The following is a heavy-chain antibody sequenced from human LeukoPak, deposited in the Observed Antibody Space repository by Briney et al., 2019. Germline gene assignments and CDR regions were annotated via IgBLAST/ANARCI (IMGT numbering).Heavy chain of an antibody. D-gene: IGHD2-15*01. J-gene: IGHJ5*02. CDR3: AKDAVGRYCSGGSCSSPNWFDP. V-gene: IGHV3-11*01. CDR2: ISSRGSTI. CDR1: GFTFSDDY. Sequence: GSLRLSCAASGFTFSDDYMSWIRQAPGKGLEWVSYISSRGSTIYYADSVKGRFTISRDNAKNSLYLQMNSLRAEDTAVYYCAKDAVGRYCSGGSCSSPNWFDPWGQGTLVTVSS.